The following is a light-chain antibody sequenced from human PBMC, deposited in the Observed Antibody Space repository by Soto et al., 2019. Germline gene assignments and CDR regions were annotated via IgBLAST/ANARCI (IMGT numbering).Light chain of an antibody. Sequence: DIQMTQSPSTLSASLGDRVTITCRAGQTISSWLAWYQHKPGKAPKLLIYDASSLESGVPSRFSGSGSGTEFTLTISSLQPDDFATYYCQQYNSYSWTFGQGTKVDIK. V-gene: IGKV1-5*01. CDR1: QTISSW. CDR2: DAS. CDR3: QQYNSYSWT. J-gene: IGKJ1*01.